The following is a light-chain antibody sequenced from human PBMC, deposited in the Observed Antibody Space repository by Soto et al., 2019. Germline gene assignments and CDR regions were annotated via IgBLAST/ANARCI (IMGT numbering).Light chain of an antibody. Sequence: QSALTQPRSVSGSPGQSGTISCTGTISDVGGYNYVSWYQQHPGKAPKLMIYDVSKRPSGVPDRFSGSKSGNPASLTISGLQAEDEADYYCCSYAGSSYVFGTGTKLTVL. V-gene: IGLV2-11*01. J-gene: IGLJ1*01. CDR3: CSYAGSSYV. CDR2: DVS. CDR1: ISDVGGYNY.